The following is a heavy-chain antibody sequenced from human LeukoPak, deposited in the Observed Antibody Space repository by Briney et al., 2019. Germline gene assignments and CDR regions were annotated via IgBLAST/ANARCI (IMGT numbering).Heavy chain of an antibody. V-gene: IGHV1-2*02. D-gene: IGHD5-18*01. J-gene: IGHJ4*02. Sequence: ASVKVSCKASGYTFTDYYIHWVRQAPGQGLEWMGWITPNSGGTNYAQKFQGRVTMTRDTSVSTAYMELSRLRSDDTAVYYCGRGRGEGYSYGRYYFDYWGQGTLVTVSS. CDR1: GYTFTDYY. CDR3: GRGRGEGYSYGRYYFDY. CDR2: ITPNSGGT.